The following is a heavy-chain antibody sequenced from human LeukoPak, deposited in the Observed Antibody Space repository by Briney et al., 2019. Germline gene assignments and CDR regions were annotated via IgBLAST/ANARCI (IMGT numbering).Heavy chain of an antibody. V-gene: IGHV4-61*02. J-gene: IGHJ4*02. Sequence: SQTLSLTCTVSGGSISSGGCYWSWIRQPPGKGLKLIGFLYNSGSTTNNPSLKSQVTISVDTAKNQFSLKLSSVTAADTAVDYCARDHDETGTYSFDYWGQGTLVTVSS. CDR2: LYNSGST. CDR3: ARDHDETGTYSFDY. CDR1: GGSISSGGCY. D-gene: IGHD1-1*01.